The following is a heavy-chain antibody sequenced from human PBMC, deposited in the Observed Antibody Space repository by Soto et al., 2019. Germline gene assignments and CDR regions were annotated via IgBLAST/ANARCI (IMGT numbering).Heavy chain of an antibody. CDR2: IHPSGDT. V-gene: IGHV1-46*01. D-gene: IGHD2-8*01. Sequence: QVQLVQSGAEVKKPGASVKVACKASGYKFTTYFIHWVRQAPGQGLEWMGMIHPSGDTGYGQKFRGRVTMTIDTSTTTAYMKLRNLTSEDTAIYFSVRGYCTTTPCSGDFQHWGQGTLVTVSS. J-gene: IGHJ1*01. CDR3: VRGYCTTTPCSGDFQH. CDR1: GYKFTTYF.